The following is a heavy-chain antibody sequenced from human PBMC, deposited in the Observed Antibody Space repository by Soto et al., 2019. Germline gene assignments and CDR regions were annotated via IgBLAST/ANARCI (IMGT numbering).Heavy chain of an antibody. Sequence: QVQLVQSGAEVKKPGSSVKVSCKASGGTFSSYAISWVRQAPGQGLEWMGGIIPIFGTANYAQKFQGRVTXXAXEXMSTAYMELSSLRSEDTAVYYCARDPPDGDYYDSSSWGQGTMVTVSS. CDR2: IIPIFGTA. D-gene: IGHD3-22*01. V-gene: IGHV1-69*12. J-gene: IGHJ3*01. CDR3: ARDPPDGDYYDSSS. CDR1: GGTFSSYA.